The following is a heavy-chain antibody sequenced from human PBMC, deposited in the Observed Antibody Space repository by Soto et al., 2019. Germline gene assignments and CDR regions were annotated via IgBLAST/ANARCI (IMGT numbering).Heavy chain of an antibody. V-gene: IGHV4-31*03. CDR1: GGSMSSGGYY. Sequence: PSQTLSLTCTVSGGSMSSGGYYWSWIRQHPGKGLEWIGYIYYSGSTYYNPSLKSRVTISVDTSKNQFSLKLSSVTAADTAVYYCARWSVVIMFAFDIWGQGTMVTVSS. D-gene: IGHD3-3*01. J-gene: IGHJ3*02. CDR2: IYYSGST. CDR3: ARWSVVIMFAFDI.